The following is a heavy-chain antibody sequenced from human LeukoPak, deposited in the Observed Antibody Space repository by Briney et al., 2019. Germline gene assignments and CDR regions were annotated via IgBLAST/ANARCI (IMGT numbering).Heavy chain of an antibody. CDR2: ISSSSNYI. D-gene: IGHD3-9*01. V-gene: IGHV3-21*01. CDR3: ARDVSYYDILTGYYYFDY. J-gene: IGHJ4*02. Sequence: GGSLRLSCAASGFTFSSYSMNWVRQAPGKGLEWVSSISSSSNYIYYADSVKGRFTISRDNAKNSLYLQMNSLRAEDTAVYYCARDVSYYDILTGYYYFDYWGQGTLVTVSS. CDR1: GFTFSSYS.